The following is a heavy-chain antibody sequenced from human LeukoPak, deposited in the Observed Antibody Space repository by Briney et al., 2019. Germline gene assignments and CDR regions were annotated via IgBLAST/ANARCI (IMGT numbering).Heavy chain of an antibody. J-gene: IGHJ5*02. CDR2: INHSGST. Sequence: SETLSLTCAVYGGSFSGYYWSWIRQPPGKGLEWIGEINHSGSTNYNPSLKSRVTISVDTSKNQFPLKLSPVTAADTAVYYCARGKGFDPWGQGTLVTVSS. CDR3: ARGKGFDP. CDR1: GGSFSGYY. V-gene: IGHV4-34*01.